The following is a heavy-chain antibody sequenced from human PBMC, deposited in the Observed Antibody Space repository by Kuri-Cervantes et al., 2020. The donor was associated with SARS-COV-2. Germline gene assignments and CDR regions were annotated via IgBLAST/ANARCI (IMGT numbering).Heavy chain of an antibody. CDR2: VSYDGSGK. D-gene: IGHD3-16*01. CDR3: ARYDYVWGSLGLDF. Sequence: GESLKISCEASGFPFTGYSIHWVRRAPGKGLEWVAAVSYDGSGKYYTDSVKGRFAISRDNSRDTVYLQMNSLTPADTAVYHCARYDYVWGSLGLDFWGQGTMVTVSS. J-gene: IGHJ3*01. CDR1: GFPFTGYS. V-gene: IGHV3-30*09.